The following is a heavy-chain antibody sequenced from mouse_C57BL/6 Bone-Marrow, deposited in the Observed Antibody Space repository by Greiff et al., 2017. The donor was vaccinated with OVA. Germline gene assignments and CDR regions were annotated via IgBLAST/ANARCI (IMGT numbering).Heavy chain of an antibody. V-gene: IGHV1-82*01. CDR1: GYAFSSSW. CDR3: ARSYYDYDGYWYFDV. J-gene: IGHJ1*03. D-gene: IGHD2-4*01. Sequence: QVQLQQSGPELVKPGASVKISCKASGYAFSSSWMNWVKQRPGKGLEWIGRIYPGDGDTNYNGKFKGKATLTADKSSSTAYMQLSSLTSEDSAVYVCARSYYDYDGYWYFDVWGTGTTVTVSS. CDR2: IYPGDGDT.